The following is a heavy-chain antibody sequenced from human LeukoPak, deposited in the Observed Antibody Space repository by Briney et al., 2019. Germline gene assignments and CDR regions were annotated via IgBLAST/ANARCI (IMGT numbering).Heavy chain of an antibody. CDR2: IYYSGST. CDR3: ARDKSYSSGFDY. Sequence: SETLSLTCTVSGGSISSYCWGWIRQPPGKGLEWVGYIYYSGSTNYNPSLKSRVTISVDTSKNQFSLKLSSVTAADTAVYYCARDKSYSSGFDYWGQGTLVTVSS. V-gene: IGHV4-59*01. CDR1: GGSISSYC. J-gene: IGHJ4*02. D-gene: IGHD6-19*01.